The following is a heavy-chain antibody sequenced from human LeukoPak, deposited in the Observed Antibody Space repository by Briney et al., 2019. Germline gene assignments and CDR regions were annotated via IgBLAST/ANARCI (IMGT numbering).Heavy chain of an antibody. CDR1: GGSISSGSYY. D-gene: IGHD3-10*01. CDR2: IYTSGST. Sequence: SETLSLTCAVSGGSISSGSYYWSWIRQPAGKGLEWIGRIYTSGSTNYNPSLKSRVTISVDTSKNQFSLKLSSVTAADTAVYYCARDYYYGSGSLDYWGQGTLVTVSS. J-gene: IGHJ4*02. CDR3: ARDYYYGSGSLDY. V-gene: IGHV4-61*02.